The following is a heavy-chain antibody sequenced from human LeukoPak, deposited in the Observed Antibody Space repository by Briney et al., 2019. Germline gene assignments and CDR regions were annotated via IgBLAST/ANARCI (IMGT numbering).Heavy chain of an antibody. CDR3: ARDPVGPPVTTPYYYYYMDV. Sequence: ASVKVSCKASGYTFIVYYMHWVRQAPGQGLEWMGWINPNSGGTNYTQKFQGRVTMTRDTSISTVYMELSRLRSEDTAVYYCARDPVGPPVTTPYYYYYMDVWGKGTTVTVSS. V-gene: IGHV1-2*02. D-gene: IGHD4-11*01. CDR1: GYTFIVYY. CDR2: INPNSGGT. J-gene: IGHJ6*03.